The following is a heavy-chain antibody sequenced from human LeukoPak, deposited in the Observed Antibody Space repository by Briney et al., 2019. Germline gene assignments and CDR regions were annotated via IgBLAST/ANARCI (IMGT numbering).Heavy chain of an antibody. CDR2: IYYSGST. CDR1: GGSISSSSYY. D-gene: IGHD5-24*01. V-gene: IGHV4-39*01. Sequence: ESSETLSLTCTVSGGSISSSSYYWGWIRQPPGKGLEWIGSIYYSGSTYYNPSLKSRVTISVDTSKNQFSLKLSSVTAADTAVYYCARLERWLQFGGQGTLVTVSS. CDR3: ARLERWLQF. J-gene: IGHJ4*02.